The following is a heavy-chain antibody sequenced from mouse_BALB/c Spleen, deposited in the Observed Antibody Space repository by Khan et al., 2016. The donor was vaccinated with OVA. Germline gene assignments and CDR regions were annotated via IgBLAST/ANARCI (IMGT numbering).Heavy chain of an antibody. D-gene: IGHD2-1*01. J-gene: IGHJ2*01. V-gene: IGHV3-2*02. CDR1: GYSITSDYA. CDR2: ISYSGST. Sequence: EVQLVESGPGLVKPSQSLSLTCTVTGYSITSDYAWNWIRQFPGNKLEWMGYISYSGSTSYNPSLKSRISITGAPSKNQFFLQLNSVTTEDTATYYCARGGNYDFGYWGQGTTLTVSS. CDR3: ARGGNYDFGY.